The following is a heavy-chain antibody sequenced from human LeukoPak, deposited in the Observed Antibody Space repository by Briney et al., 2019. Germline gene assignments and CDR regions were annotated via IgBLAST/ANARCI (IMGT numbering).Heavy chain of an antibody. CDR1: GYGFTSYW. CDR3: ARASYCSSSTCYGAVVDY. CDR2: IYPGDSDT. J-gene: IGHJ4*02. D-gene: IGHD2-2*01. V-gene: IGHV5-51*01. Sequence: GESLKISCKASGYGFTSYWIGWVRQMPGKGLEWMGIIYPGDSDTRYSPSFQGQVTISADKSIGTAYLQWSGLKASDTAMYYCARASYCSSSTCYGAVVDYWGQGTLVTVSS.